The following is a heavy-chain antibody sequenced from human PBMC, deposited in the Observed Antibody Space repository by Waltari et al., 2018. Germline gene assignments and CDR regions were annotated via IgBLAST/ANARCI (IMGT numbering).Heavy chain of an antibody. Sequence: QVQLQESGPGLVKPSGNLSVTCPVSGDSLSGNAWWSWVRQPPGKGLEWFGQIHGSGKTNYKPSLESRVTVSRDTSNNQFSLKLASATAADTAVYYCARDRGRGLYLDSWGQGTLVTVSP. CDR2: IHGSGKT. D-gene: IGHD2-15*01. V-gene: IGHV4-4*02. CDR1: GDSLSGNAW. J-gene: IGHJ4*02. CDR3: ARDRGRGLYLDS.